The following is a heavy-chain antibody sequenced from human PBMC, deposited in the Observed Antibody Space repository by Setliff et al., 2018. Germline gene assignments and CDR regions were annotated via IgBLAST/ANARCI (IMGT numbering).Heavy chain of an antibody. CDR2: LKPGDSGI. Sequence: GESLKISCQGSGYTFTNYWIGWVRQMPGKGLEWMGILKPGDSGIRYSPSFQGQVTLSADTSIATAYPHWTSLKASDTAMYYCVRHPYYDSSGYYSYFDYWGQGALVTVSS. CDR1: GYTFTNYW. CDR3: VRHPYYDSSGYYSYFDY. J-gene: IGHJ4*02. D-gene: IGHD3-22*01. V-gene: IGHV5-51*01.